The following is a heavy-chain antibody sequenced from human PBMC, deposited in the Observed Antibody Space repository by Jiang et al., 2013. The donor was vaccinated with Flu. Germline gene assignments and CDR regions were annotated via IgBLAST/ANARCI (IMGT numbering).Heavy chain of an antibody. J-gene: IGHJ3*02. CDR1: GGSISSYY. CDR3: AREGRGDTAMVTWGDAFDI. CDR2: IYYSGST. V-gene: IGHV4-59*01. D-gene: IGHD5-18*01. Sequence: SGSGLVKPSETPSLTCTVSGGSISSYYWSWIRQPPGKGLEWIGYIYYSGSTNYNPSLKSRVTISVDTSKNQFSLKLSSVTAADTAVYYCAREGRGDTAMVTWGDAFDIWGQGTMVTVSS.